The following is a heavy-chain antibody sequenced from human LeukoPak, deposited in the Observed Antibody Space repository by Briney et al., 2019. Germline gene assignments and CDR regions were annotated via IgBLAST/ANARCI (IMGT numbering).Heavy chain of an antibody. D-gene: IGHD3-22*01. Sequence: QPGGSLRLSCAASGFTFSSYAMSWVRQAPGKGLEWVSAISGSGGSTYSADSVKGRFTISRDNSNNTLYLQMNSLRAEDTAVYYCAREAYYDCSGSLDFWGQGTLVTVSS. CDR2: ISGSGGST. J-gene: IGHJ4*02. CDR1: GFTFSSYA. V-gene: IGHV3-23*01. CDR3: AREAYYDCSGSLDF.